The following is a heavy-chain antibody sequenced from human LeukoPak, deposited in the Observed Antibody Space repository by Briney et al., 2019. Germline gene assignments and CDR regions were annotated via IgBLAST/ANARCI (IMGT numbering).Heavy chain of an antibody. Sequence: SETLSITCTVSGGAISSYYWSFIRKPPAQLPLWIGYIYYSGSTNYNPSLKSRVTISVDTSKNQFSLKLSSVTAADTAVYYCAREYRGYPPHDAFDIWGQGTMVTVSS. CDR2: IYYSGST. V-gene: IGHV4-59*01. CDR1: GGAISSYY. J-gene: IGHJ3*02. D-gene: IGHD5-12*01. CDR3: AREYRGYPPHDAFDI.